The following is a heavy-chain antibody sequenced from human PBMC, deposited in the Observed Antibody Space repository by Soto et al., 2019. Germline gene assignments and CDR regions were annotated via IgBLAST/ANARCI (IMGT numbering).Heavy chain of an antibody. CDR1: GFTFSSYG. Sequence: QVQLVESGGGVVQPGRSLRLSCAASGFTFSSYGMHWVRQAPGKGLEWVAVIWYDGSNKYYADSVKGRFTISRDNSKNTLYLEMNSVRAEDTAVYYCERAGCSGGSCYSVGYWGQGTLVTVSS. CDR3: ERAGCSGGSCYSVGY. CDR2: IWYDGSNK. D-gene: IGHD2-15*01. J-gene: IGHJ4*02. V-gene: IGHV3-33*01.